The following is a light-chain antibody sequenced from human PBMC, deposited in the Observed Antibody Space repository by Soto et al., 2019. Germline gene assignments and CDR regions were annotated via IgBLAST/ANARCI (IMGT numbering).Light chain of an antibody. CDR3: MLYMGGGLVV. CDR2: STN. J-gene: IGLJ2*01. CDR1: SGSVSTTYY. V-gene: IGLV8-61*01. Sequence: QTVVTQEPSFSVSPGGTVTLTCGLTSGSVSTTYYPSWYQQTPGQAPPTLIYSTNIRSSGVPDRFSGSILGNKAALTITGAQADDESDYHCMLYMGGGLVVFGGGTKVTVL.